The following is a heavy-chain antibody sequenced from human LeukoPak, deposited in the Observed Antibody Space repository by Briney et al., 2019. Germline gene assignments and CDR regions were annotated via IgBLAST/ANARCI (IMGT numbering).Heavy chain of an antibody. Sequence: GGSLRLSCAASGFSFSSYAMSWVRQAPGKGLEGVSAISGSGGSTYYADSVKGRFTISRDNSKNTLYLQMNSLKAEDTAVYYCAKDLFAVTTATDYWGQGTLVTVSS. J-gene: IGHJ4*02. CDR3: AKDLFAVTTATDY. V-gene: IGHV3-23*01. CDR2: ISGSGGST. D-gene: IGHD4-17*01. CDR1: GFSFSSYA.